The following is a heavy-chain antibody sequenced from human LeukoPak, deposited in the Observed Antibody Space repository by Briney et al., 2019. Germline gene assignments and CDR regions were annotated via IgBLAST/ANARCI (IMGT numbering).Heavy chain of an antibody. D-gene: IGHD1-14*01. V-gene: IGHV3-7*01. J-gene: IGHJ5*02. Sequence: GGSLRLSCAASGFTFSSYSMNWVRQAPGKGLEWVANIKQDGSEKYYVDSVKGRFTISRDNAKNSLYLQMNSLRAEDTAVYYCATFFTTADWFDPWGQGTLVTVSS. CDR2: IKQDGSEK. CDR1: GFTFSSYS. CDR3: ATFFTTADWFDP.